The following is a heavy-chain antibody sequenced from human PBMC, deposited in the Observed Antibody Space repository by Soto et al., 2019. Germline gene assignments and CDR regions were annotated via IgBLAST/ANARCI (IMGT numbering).Heavy chain of an antibody. CDR3: ARRSGTTRVAAFDI. CDR2: ISGGGFST. CDR1: GFTFSNAG. D-gene: IGHD1-7*01. Sequence: PGGSLRLSCAASGFTFSNAGISWVRQARGKGLECVSGISGGGFSTDYADSVKGRFTVSRDNSKNTPYVQMNSLRAEDTAVYYCARRSGTTRVAAFDIWGQGTMVTVSS. J-gene: IGHJ3*02. V-gene: IGHV3-23*01.